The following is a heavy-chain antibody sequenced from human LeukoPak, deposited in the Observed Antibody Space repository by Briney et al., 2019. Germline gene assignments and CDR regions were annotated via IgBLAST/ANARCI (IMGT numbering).Heavy chain of an antibody. J-gene: IGHJ5*02. D-gene: IGHD6-19*01. CDR3: ARQRHSDYEYSSGWGDWFDP. V-gene: IGHV4-34*01. CDR2: INHSGST. Sequence: SETLSLTCAVYGGSFSGYYWSWIRQPPGKGLEWIGEINHSGSTNYNPSLKSRVTISVDTSKNQFSLKLSSVTAADTAVYYCARQRHSDYEYSSGWGDWFDPWGQGTLVTVSS. CDR1: GGSFSGYY.